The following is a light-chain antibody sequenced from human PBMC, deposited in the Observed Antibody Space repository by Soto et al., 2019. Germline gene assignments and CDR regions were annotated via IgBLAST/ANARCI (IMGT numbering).Light chain of an antibody. V-gene: IGKV1-5*01. Sequence: DIQMTQSTSTLSASVGDRVTITCRASQSIGTWVAWYQQKPGEAPKFLIYDVSTLDSGVPSRFSGSGSGTEFTLTISGLQPDDFATYYCQQYSSFSWTFGQGTKVDI. CDR3: QQYSSFSWT. CDR2: DVS. CDR1: QSIGTW. J-gene: IGKJ1*01.